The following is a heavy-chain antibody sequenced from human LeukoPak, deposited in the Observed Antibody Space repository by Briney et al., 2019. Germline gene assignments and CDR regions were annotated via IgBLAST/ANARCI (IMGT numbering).Heavy chain of an antibody. D-gene: IGHD1-14*01. J-gene: IGHJ6*03. CDR1: GGSISSYY. CDR3: ARGVEATGYYYYYYMDV. Sequence: PSETLSLTCTVSGGSISSYYWSWIRQPAGKGLEWIGRIYTSGSTNYNPSLKSRVTMSVDTSKNQFSLKLSSVTAADTAVYHCARGVEATGYYYYYYMDVWGKGTTVTVSS. V-gene: IGHV4-4*07. CDR2: IYTSGST.